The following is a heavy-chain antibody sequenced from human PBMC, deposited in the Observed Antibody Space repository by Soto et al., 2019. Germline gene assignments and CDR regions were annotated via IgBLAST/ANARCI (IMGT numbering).Heavy chain of an antibody. J-gene: IGHJ4*02. CDR1: GFTFSSYA. CDR3: AKAPPRDGYNSLTLLFDY. D-gene: IGHD5-12*01. CDR2: ISGSGGST. V-gene: IGHV3-23*01. Sequence: GGSLRLSCAASGFTFSSYAMSWVRQAPGKGLEWVSAISGSGGSTYYADSVKGRFTISRDNSKNTLYLQMNSLRAEDTAVYYCAKAPPRDGYNSLTLLFDYWGQGTLVTVSS.